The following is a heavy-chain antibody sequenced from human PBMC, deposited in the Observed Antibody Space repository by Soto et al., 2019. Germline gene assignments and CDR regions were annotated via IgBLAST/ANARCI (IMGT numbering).Heavy chain of an antibody. D-gene: IGHD3-10*01. V-gene: IGHV3-66*01. CDR3: QVGFGELYPRRNYYYYMDV. CDR1: GFTVSSNY. J-gene: IGHJ6*03. CDR2: IYSGGST. Sequence: GGSLRLSCAASGFTVSSNYMSWVRQAPGKGLEWVSVIYSGGSTYYANSVKGRFTISRDNSKNTLYLQMNSLGAEDTAVYYCQVGFGELYPRRNYYYYMDVWGKGTTVTVSS.